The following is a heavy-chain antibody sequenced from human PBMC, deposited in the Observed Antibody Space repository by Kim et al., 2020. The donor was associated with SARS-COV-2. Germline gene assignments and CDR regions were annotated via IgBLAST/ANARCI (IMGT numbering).Heavy chain of an antibody. V-gene: IGHV4-4*02. Sequence: NDNPPLKSRVTISVDNSKNQFSLKLSAVTAADTAVYYCARVRAVAGTVDYWGQGTLVTVSS. D-gene: IGHD6-19*01. CDR3: ARVRAVAGTVDY. J-gene: IGHJ4*02.